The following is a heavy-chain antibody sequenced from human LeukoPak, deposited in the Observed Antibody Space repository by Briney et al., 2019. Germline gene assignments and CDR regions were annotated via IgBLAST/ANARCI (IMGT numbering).Heavy chain of an antibody. CDR2: ISNSGGTT. V-gene: IGHV3-23*01. J-gene: IGHJ6*02. CDR3: ARESMIEVGDGMDV. D-gene: IGHD3-22*01. CDR1: GFTFSSYA. Sequence: GGSLRLSCAASGFTFSSYAMNWVRQAPGKGLEWVSGISNSGGTTRSSDSVKGRFTISRDNAKNSVYLQVNSLRAEDTAVYYCARESMIEVGDGMDVWGQGTTVTVSS.